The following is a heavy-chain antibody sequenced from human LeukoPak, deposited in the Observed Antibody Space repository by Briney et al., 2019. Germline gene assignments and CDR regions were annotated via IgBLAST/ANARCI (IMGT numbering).Heavy chain of an antibody. CDR1: GFTFDHYA. Sequence: PGGSLRLPCAPSGFTFDHYAFHGVRHVPGKGLEWVSLISRDGGTTSYGDSVKGRFTISRDNRKNSLYMQMNSLKTEDSALYYCTKEFSGSYENWGQGTLVTVSS. V-gene: IGHV3-43*02. CDR2: ISRDGGTT. D-gene: IGHD3-10*01. CDR3: TKEFSGSYEN. J-gene: IGHJ4*02.